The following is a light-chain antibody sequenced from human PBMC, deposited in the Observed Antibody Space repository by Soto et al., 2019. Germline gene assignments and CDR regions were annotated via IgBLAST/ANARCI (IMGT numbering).Light chain of an antibody. J-gene: IGLJ1*01. CDR2: DVS. V-gene: IGLV2-11*01. CDR1: SSGVGGYNY. Sequence: QSALTQPRSVSGSPGQSVTISCTGTSSGVGGYNYVSWYLQHPGKAPKVMIYDVSKRPSGVPDRFSGFKSGNTASLTISGLQSEDESDYYCCLLAGNYLYVFGTGTKLTVL. CDR3: CLLAGNYLYV.